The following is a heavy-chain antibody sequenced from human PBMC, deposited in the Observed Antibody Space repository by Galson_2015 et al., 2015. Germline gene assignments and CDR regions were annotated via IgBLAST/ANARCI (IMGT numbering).Heavy chain of an antibody. CDR3: ARSSTPYSSGWVFDY. J-gene: IGHJ4*02. V-gene: IGHV3-9*01. CDR1: GFTFDDYA. CDR2: ISWNSGSI. Sequence: LRLSCAASGFTFDDYAMHWVRQAPGKGLEWVSGISWNSGSIGYADSVKGRFTISRDNAKNSLYLQMNSLRAEDTALYYCARSSTPYSSGWVFDYWGQGTLVTVSS. D-gene: IGHD6-19*01.